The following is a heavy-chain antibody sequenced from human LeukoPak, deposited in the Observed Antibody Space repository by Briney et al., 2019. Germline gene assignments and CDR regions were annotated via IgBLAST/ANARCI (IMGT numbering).Heavy chain of an antibody. CDR1: GYTFSNYG. Sequence: AASVTVSCKASGYTFSNYGISWVRQPPGQGLEWMGWISAYNGNTNYAQKLQGRVIMTTDTSTSTAYMDLRSLRSDDTAVYYCARDQSPYYGSGSYSPFDYWGQGTLVTVSS. J-gene: IGHJ4*02. CDR2: ISAYNGNT. D-gene: IGHD3-10*01. V-gene: IGHV1-18*04. CDR3: ARDQSPYYGSGSYSPFDY.